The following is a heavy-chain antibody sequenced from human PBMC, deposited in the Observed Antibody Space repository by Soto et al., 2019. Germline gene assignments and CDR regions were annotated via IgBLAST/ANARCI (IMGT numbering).Heavy chain of an antibody. CDR2: INAGNGNT. V-gene: IGHV1-3*01. Sequence: ASVKVSCKASGYTFTSYAMHWVRQAPGQRLEWMGWINAGNGNTKYSQKFQGRVTITRDTSASTAYMELSSLRSEVTAVYYCASPSISIVAAAGYYYYGMDVWGQGTTVTVSS. CDR1: GYTFTSYA. D-gene: IGHD6-13*01. J-gene: IGHJ6*02. CDR3: ASPSISIVAAAGYYYYGMDV.